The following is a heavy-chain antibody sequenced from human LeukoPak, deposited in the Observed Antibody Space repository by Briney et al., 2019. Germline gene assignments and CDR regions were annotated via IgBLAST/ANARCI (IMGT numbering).Heavy chain of an antibody. CDR3: ARVQTVLRYFDWVTSYNWFDP. J-gene: IGHJ5*02. CDR1: GGTFSSYA. CDR2: MNPNSGNT. V-gene: IGHV1-8*02. Sequence: ASVKVSCKASGGTFSSYAISWVRQATGQGLEWMGWMNPNSGNTGYAQKFQGRVTMTRNTSISTAYMELSSLRSEDTAVYYCARVQTVLRYFDWVTSYNWFDPWGQGTLVTVSS. D-gene: IGHD3-9*01.